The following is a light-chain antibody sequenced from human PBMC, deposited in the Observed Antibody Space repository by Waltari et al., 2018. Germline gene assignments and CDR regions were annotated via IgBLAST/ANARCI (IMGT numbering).Light chain of an antibody. CDR3: TAYGGKDNYIV. CDR2: EVS. Sequence: QSALTQPPSASGSPGQSVTISCTGTASDIGAFNFVSWYQQHPGQVPRLIIFEVSKRASGVPDRFSGSKSGNSASLTVSGLRPEDEAHYYCTAYGGKDNYIVFGGGTKVTVL. CDR1: ASDIGAFNF. J-gene: IGLJ3*02. V-gene: IGLV2-8*01.